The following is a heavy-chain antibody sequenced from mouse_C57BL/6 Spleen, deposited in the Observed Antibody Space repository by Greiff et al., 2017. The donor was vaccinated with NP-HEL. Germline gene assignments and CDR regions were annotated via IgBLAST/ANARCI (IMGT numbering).Heavy chain of an antibody. CDR3: ASPPLYCGSSPFAY. Sequence: EVQRVESGGGLVQPGGSLSLSCAASGFTFTDYYMSWVRQPPGKALEWLGFIRNKANGYTTEYSASVKGRFTISRDNYQSILYLQMNALRAEDSATYDCASPPLYCGSSPFAYWGQGTLVTVSA. J-gene: IGHJ3*01. CDR2: IRNKANGYTT. V-gene: IGHV7-3*01. CDR1: GFTFTDYY. D-gene: IGHD1-1*01.